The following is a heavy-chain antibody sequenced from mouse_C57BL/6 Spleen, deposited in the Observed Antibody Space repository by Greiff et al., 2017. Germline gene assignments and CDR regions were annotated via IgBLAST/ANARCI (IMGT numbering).Heavy chain of an antibody. J-gene: IGHJ3*01. Sequence: QVQLQQPGAELVKPGASVKLSCKASGYTFTSYWMHWVKQRPGRGLEWIGRIDPNSGGTKYNEKFKGKATLTVDKPSSTAYMQLSSLTSEDSAVYYCAREVTYYGSSPAWFAYWGQGTLVTVSA. D-gene: IGHD1-1*01. CDR1: GYTFTSYW. CDR3: AREVTYYGSSPAWFAY. V-gene: IGHV1-72*01. CDR2: IDPNSGGT.